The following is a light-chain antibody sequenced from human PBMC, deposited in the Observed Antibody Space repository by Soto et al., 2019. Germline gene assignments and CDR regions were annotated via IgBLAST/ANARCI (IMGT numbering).Light chain of an antibody. CDR1: QSISNN. CDR2: GAS. V-gene: IGKV3-15*01. CDR3: LQYHYWPPIT. J-gene: IGKJ5*01. Sequence: IVMTQSPATLSLSPGEKATLSCRASQSISNNFAWFQQKPGQVPRLLIYGASNRATGVSARFSGSGSGAEFTLTISSLQSEDFAVYYCLQYHYWPPITFGQGARLEIK.